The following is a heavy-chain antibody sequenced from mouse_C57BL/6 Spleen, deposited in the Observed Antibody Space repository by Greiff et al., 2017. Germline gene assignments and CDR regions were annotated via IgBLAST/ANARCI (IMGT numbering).Heavy chain of an antibody. CDR3: AKHRGGNYEGYYAMDY. CDR1: GFSLTSYG. D-gene: IGHD2-1*01. Sequence: QVQLQQSGPGLVAPSQSLSITCTVSGFSLTSYGVDWVRQPPGKGLEWLGVIWGGGSTNYNSALMSRLSISKDNSKSQVFLKMNSLQTDDTAMYYCAKHRGGNYEGYYAMDYWGQGTSVTVSA. CDR2: IWGGGST. J-gene: IGHJ4*01. V-gene: IGHV2-9*01.